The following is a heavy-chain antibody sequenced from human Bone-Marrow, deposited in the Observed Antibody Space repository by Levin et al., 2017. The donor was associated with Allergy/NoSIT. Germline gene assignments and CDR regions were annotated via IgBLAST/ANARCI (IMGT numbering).Heavy chain of an antibody. Sequence: ASVKVSCKASGGTFSSYAISWVRQAPGQGLEWMGGIIPIFGTANYAQKFQGRVTITADESTSTAYMELSSLRSEDTAVYYCARGEVSSSWYHYWFDPWGQGTLVTVSS. CDR2: IIPIFGTA. J-gene: IGHJ5*02. CDR3: ARGEVSSSWYHYWFDP. D-gene: IGHD6-13*01. V-gene: IGHV1-69*13. CDR1: GGTFSSYA.